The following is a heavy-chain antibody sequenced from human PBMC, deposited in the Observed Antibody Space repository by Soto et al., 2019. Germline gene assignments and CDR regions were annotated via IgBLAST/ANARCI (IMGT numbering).Heavy chain of an antibody. J-gene: IGHJ6*02. CDR2: IVVGSGNT. V-gene: IGHV1-58*02. Sequence: GASVKVSCKASGFTFTSSAMQWVRQARGQRLEWIGWIVVGSGNTNYAQKFQERVTITRDMSTSTAYMELSSLRSEDTAVYYCAAAYDILTNYYYYYGMDVWGQGTTVTVSS. D-gene: IGHD3-9*01. CDR1: GFTFTSSA. CDR3: AAAYDILTNYYYYYGMDV.